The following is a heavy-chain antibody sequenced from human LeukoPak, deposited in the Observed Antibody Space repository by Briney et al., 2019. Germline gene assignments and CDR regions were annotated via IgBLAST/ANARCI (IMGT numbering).Heavy chain of an antibody. CDR2: IYSGGST. Sequence: GGSLRLSCAASGFTVSSNYMSWVRQAPGKGLEWVSVIYSGGSTYYADSVKGRFTISRDNSKNTLYLQMNSLRAEDTAVYYCARLMGTVTTYDYWGQGTLVTVSS. CDR3: ARLMGTVTTYDY. J-gene: IGHJ4*02. V-gene: IGHV3-53*01. CDR1: GFTVSSNY. D-gene: IGHD1-7*01.